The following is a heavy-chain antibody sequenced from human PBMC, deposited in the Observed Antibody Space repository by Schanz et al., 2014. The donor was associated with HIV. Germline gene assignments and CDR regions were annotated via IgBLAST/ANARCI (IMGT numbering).Heavy chain of an antibody. CDR1: GFTFDSYG. D-gene: IGHD6-19*01. CDR3: AKMARSVAANTNFDY. CDR2: VIGSGVRT. V-gene: IGHV3-23*04. Sequence: EVQLEESGGGLVKPGGSLRLSCAASGFTFDSYGIHWVRQAPGRGLEWVSTVIGSGVRTIYADSVKGRFTISRDNSKNTLSLHMNSLRVEDTAVYYCAKMARSVAANTNFDYWGQGTLVTVSS. J-gene: IGHJ4*02.